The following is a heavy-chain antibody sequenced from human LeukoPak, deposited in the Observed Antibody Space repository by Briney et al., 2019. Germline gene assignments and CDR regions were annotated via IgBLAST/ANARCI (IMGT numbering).Heavy chain of an antibody. CDR1: GFTFRSHG. CDR3: ARSPLAAGGIADY. D-gene: IGHD2-8*02. CDR2: ISYDGSET. V-gene: IGHV3-30*03. J-gene: IGHJ4*02. Sequence: PGGSLRLSCAASGFTFRSHGIHWVRQAPGKGLECVALISYDGSETYYVDSVRGRFTISRDNSKDTVDLHMSSLRADDTAVYYCARSPLAAGGIADYWGQGTLVIVSS.